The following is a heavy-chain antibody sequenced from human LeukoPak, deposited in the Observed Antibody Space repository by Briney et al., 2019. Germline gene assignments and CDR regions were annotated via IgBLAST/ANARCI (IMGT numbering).Heavy chain of an antibody. D-gene: IGHD4-17*01. CDR3: ARFDGEPVRSGFDS. CDR2: IYTSGST. CDR1: GGSISSNY. J-gene: IGHJ4*02. Sequence: PSETLYLTCSVSGGSISSNYWSWIRQPAGKGLEWIGRIYTSGSTNYNPSLKSRVTMSVDTSKNQFSLKLSSVTAADTAVYYCARFDGEPVRSGFDSWGQGTLVTVSS. V-gene: IGHV4-4*07.